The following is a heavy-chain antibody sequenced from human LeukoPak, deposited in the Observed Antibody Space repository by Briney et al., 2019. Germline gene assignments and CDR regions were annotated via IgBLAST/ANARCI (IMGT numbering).Heavy chain of an antibody. CDR2: INPNSGGT. Sequence: ASVKVSCKASGYTFTSYGISWVRQAPGQGLEWMGWINPNSGGTNYAQKFQGRVTMTRDTSISTAYMELSRLRSDDTAVYYCAREYYDSSGYSRFDYWGQGTLVTVSS. V-gene: IGHV1-2*02. J-gene: IGHJ4*02. CDR3: AREYYDSSGYSRFDY. D-gene: IGHD3-22*01. CDR1: GYTFTSYG.